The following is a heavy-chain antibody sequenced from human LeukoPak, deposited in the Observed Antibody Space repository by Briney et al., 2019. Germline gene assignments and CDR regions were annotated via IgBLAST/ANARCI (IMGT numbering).Heavy chain of an antibody. CDR2: ISYDGSNK. CDR3: ASFGISWRSSY. CDR1: GFTFSSYG. D-gene: IGHD2-21*01. V-gene: IGHV3-30*03. Sequence: GGSLRLSCAASGFTFSSYGMHWVRQAPGKGLEWVAVISYDGSNKYYADSVKGRFTISRDNSKNTLYLQMNSLRAEDTAVYYCASFGISWRSSYWGQGTLVTVSS. J-gene: IGHJ4*02.